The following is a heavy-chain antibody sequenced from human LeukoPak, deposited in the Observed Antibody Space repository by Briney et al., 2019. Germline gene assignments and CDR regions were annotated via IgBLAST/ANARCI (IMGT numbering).Heavy chain of an antibody. Sequence: GGSLRLSCAASGFTLSSYAMTWVRQAPGRGLEWVSSVDGGGGGTYYADSVKGRFTISRDNSKNTLYLQMNSLRAEDTAVYYCAKDKVGATIGPYYFDYRGQGTLVTVSS. D-gene: IGHD1-26*01. CDR2: VDGGGGGT. J-gene: IGHJ4*02. V-gene: IGHV3-23*01. CDR1: GFTLSSYA. CDR3: AKDKVGATIGPYYFDY.